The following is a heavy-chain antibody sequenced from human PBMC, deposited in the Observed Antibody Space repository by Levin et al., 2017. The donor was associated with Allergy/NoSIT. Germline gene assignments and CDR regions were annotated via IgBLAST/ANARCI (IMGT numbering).Heavy chain of an antibody. Sequence: GGTLRLSCAVSGFSFSNYAMSWVRQAPGKGLEWVSTIGDSGDNTYYADSVKGRFTISRDNSKNTLYLQMNSLRAEDTAVYYCAKVAVSWGQGALVTVSS. V-gene: IGHV3-23*01. CDR2: IGDSGDNT. CDR3: AKVAVS. CDR1: GFSFSNYA. D-gene: IGHD6-19*01. J-gene: IGHJ4*02.